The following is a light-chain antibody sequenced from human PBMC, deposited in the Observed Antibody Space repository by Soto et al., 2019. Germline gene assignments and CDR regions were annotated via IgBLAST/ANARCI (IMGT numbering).Light chain of an antibody. CDR1: SSDVGGYNF. J-gene: IGLJ1*01. CDR2: EVN. V-gene: IGLV2-8*01. CDR3: NSYAGINIYV. Sequence: QSALTQPPSASGSPGQSVTISCSGTSSDVGGYNFVSWYQHHPGKAPKLIIYEVNKRPSGVPNRFSGSKSGNTASLTVSGLQAEDVADYYCNSYAGINIYVFGTGTKLTVL.